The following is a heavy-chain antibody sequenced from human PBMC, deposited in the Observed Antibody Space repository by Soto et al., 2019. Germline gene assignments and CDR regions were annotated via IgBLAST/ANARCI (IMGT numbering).Heavy chain of an antibody. CDR2: ISYDGSNK. D-gene: IGHD3-16*01. V-gene: IGHV3-30-3*01. CDR1: GFTFSSYA. J-gene: IGHJ4*02. Sequence: PGGSLSLSCAASGFTFSSYAMHRVRLAPGKGLEWVAVISYDGSNKYYADSVKGRFTISRDNSKNTLYLQMNSLRAEDTAGYYCARAYEGDYFAYWGQGTLVTVSS. CDR3: ARAYEGDYFAY.